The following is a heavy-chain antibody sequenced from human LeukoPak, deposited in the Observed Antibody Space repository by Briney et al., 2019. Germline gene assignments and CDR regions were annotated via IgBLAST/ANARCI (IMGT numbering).Heavy chain of an antibody. CDR3: ARVNGVVVPAARTGPMDV. D-gene: IGHD2-2*01. V-gene: IGHV4-59*01. CDR2: IYYRGST. CDR1: GGSISSYY. J-gene: IGHJ6*02. Sequence: SEALSLTCTVSGGSISSYYWSWIRQPPGKGLEWIGYIYYRGSTNYNPSLKSRVTISVDTSKNQFSLKLSSVTAADTAVYYCARVNGVVVPAARTGPMDVWGQGTTVTVSS.